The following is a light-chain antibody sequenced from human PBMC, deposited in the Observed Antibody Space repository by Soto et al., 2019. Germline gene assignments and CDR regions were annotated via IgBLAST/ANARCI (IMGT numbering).Light chain of an antibody. Sequence: QSVLTQPPSVSAAPGQKVTISCSGSSSNIGNNAVNWYQQLPGKAPKLLIHDDNRESSGVSHRFSGSNSGTSASLAISDLQSEDEAHYYCAAGDDSLNGPVFGGGTKLTVL. CDR3: AAGDDSLNGPV. J-gene: IGLJ3*02. CDR1: SSNIGNNA. CDR2: DDN. V-gene: IGLV1-36*01.